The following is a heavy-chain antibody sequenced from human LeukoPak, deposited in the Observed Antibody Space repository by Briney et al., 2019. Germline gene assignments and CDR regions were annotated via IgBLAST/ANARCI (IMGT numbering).Heavy chain of an antibody. CDR1: GYTFTTYW. CDR3: ARLVNPVVPGYYFDY. V-gene: IGHV5-51*01. D-gene: IGHD2-2*01. J-gene: IGHJ4*02. Sequence: GESLKISCKTSGYTFTTYWIGWVRQMPGKGLEWMGIIYPVDSDIRYSPSFQGQVTISADKSISTAYLQWSSLKASDTAMYYCARLVNPVVPGYYFDYWGQGTLVTVSS. CDR2: IYPVDSDI.